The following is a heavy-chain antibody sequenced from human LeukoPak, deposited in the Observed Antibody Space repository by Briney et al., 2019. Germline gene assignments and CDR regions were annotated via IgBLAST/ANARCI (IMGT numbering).Heavy chain of an antibody. D-gene: IGHD6-19*01. CDR2: ISGIDT. V-gene: IGHV3-23*01. CDR1: GFTFSAYA. CDR3: TKDAPDSGGWFFFDS. Sequence: GGSLRLSCAASGFTFSAYAMNWVRQAPGKGLEWVSTISGIDTFYADSVKGRFTISRDNSKNTLYLQMISLRAEDTAVYYCTKDAPDSGGWFFFDSWGQGTLVTVSS. J-gene: IGHJ4*02.